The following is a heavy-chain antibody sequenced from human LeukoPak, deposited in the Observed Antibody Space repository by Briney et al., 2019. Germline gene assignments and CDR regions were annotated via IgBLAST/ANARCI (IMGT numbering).Heavy chain of an antibody. CDR1: GDSFTTHY. J-gene: IGHJ3*01. D-gene: IGHD3-22*01. CDR3: ASDSISMNAFDA. V-gene: IGHV4-59*11. Sequence: PSETLSLTCTVSGDSFTTHYWSWIRQPPGRGLEWIGYISYLGSTNYNPSLKSRVTISIDTSKNEVSLMLTSVTAADTAVYYCASDSISMNAFDAWGQGTMF. CDR2: ISYLGST.